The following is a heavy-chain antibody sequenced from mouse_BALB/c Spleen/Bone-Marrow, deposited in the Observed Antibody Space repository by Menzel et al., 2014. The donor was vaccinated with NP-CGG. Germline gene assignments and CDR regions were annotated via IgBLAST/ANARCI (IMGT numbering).Heavy chain of an antibody. D-gene: IGHD1-1*01. V-gene: IGHV2-9*02. CDR2: IGIGGST. Sequence: VHLVESGPGLVAPSQSLSITCTVSGFSLTDYGVHWVRQPPGKGLEWLGIIGIGGSTNYNSALMSRLSIDKDNSKSQVFLKMNSLQTDDTAMYYCARASYYYGSGYDYWGQGTTLTVSS. CDR1: GFSLTDYG. CDR3: ARASYYYGSGYDY. J-gene: IGHJ2*01.